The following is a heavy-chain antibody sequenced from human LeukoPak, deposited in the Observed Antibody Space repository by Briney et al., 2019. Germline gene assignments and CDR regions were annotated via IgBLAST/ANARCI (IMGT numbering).Heavy chain of an antibody. V-gene: IGHV5-51*01. J-gene: IGHJ4*02. CDR3: ARHYASRGSSGYGTFDY. Sequence: GESLKISCKGSGYSFTSYWIGWVRQMPGKGLEWMGIIYPGDSDTRYSPSFQGQVTISADKSISTAYLQWSSLKASDTAMYYCARHYASRGSSGYGTFDYWGQGTLVTVSS. CDR1: GYSFTSYW. CDR2: IYPGDSDT. D-gene: IGHD5-12*01.